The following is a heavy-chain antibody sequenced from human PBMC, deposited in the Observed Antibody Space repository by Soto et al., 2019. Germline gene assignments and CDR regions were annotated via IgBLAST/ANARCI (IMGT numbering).Heavy chain of an antibody. D-gene: IGHD6-13*01. CDR1: GGSLSSYY. J-gene: IGHJ4*02. CDR2: IYYSGST. V-gene: IGHV4-59*05. Sequence: SETLSLTCTVSGGSLSSYYWSWIRRPPGKGLEWIGSIYYSGSTYYNPSLKSRVTISVDTSKNQFSLKLSSVTAADTAVYYCARRLAAAGLDYFDYWGQGTLVTVSS. CDR3: ARRLAAAGLDYFDY.